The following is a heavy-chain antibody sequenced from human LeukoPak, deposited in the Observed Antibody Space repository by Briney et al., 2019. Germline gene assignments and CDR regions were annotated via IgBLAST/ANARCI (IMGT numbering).Heavy chain of an antibody. CDR1: GGTFSSYA. D-gene: IGHD1-26*01. CDR2: IIPIFGTA. Sequence: SVKVSCKASGGTFSSYAISWVRQAPGQGLEWMGGIIPIFGTANYAQKFQGRVTITADKSTSTAYMELSSLRSEDTAVYYCARDLPSGSYSHDAFDIWGQGTMVTVSS. V-gene: IGHV1-69*06. J-gene: IGHJ3*02. CDR3: ARDLPSGSYSHDAFDI.